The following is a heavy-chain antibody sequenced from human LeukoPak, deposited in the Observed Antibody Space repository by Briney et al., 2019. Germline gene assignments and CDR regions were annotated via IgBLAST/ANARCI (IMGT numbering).Heavy chain of an antibody. V-gene: IGHV1-2*02. CDR1: GNTFNGYY. Sequence: ASVKVSCKASGNTFNGYYMHWVRQAPGQGLEWRGWINPHSVGPNSAQKLQGRVTMSRDTSISTAYMELRRLTSDDTAVYYCARTWGLAYCGGDCLHGAFDFWGQGTMVTVFS. CDR3: ARTWGLAYCGGDCLHGAFDF. CDR2: INPHSVGP. J-gene: IGHJ3*01. D-gene: IGHD2-21*02.